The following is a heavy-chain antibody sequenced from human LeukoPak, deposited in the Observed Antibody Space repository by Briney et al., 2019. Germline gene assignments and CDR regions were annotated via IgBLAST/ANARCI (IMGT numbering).Heavy chain of an antibody. CDR3: ARDRALVSMVRGVMGYFHYYMDV. V-gene: IGHV3-21*01. CDR1: GFTFSSYS. J-gene: IGHJ6*03. D-gene: IGHD3-10*01. Sequence: GGSLRLSCAASGFTFSSYSMNWVRQAPGKGLEWVSSISSSSSYIYYADSVKGRFTISRDNAKKSVYLQMNSLRAEDTAVYYCARDRALVSMVRGVMGYFHYYMDVWGKGTTVTISS. CDR2: ISSSSSYI.